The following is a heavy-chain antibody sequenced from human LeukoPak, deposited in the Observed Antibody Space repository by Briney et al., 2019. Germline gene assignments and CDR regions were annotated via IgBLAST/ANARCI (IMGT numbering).Heavy chain of an antibody. CDR1: GFTFSSYW. J-gene: IGHJ6*04. CDR3: ARGRSVDV. CDR2: IKYDGSEK. Sequence: WGSLRLSCSASGFTFSSYWMSWVRQAPGKGLEWVANIKYDGSEKYFVDSVKGRFTISRGNAKNSLYLQMNSLRAEDTAVYYCARGRSVDVWGVGTTVTVSS. V-gene: IGHV3-7*01.